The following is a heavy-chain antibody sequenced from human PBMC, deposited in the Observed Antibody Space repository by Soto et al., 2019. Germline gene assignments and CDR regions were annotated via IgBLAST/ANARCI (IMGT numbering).Heavy chain of an antibody. CDR1: GGSISSSSYY. CDR3: ARDDGYSGYFDY. CDR2: IYYSGST. Sequence: SETLSLTCTVSGGSISSSSYYWGWIRQPPGKGLEWIGSIYYSGSTYYNPSLKSRVTISVDTSKNQFSLKLSSVTAADTAVYYCARDDGYSGYFDYWGQGTLVTVSS. J-gene: IGHJ4*02. D-gene: IGHD5-12*01. V-gene: IGHV4-39*07.